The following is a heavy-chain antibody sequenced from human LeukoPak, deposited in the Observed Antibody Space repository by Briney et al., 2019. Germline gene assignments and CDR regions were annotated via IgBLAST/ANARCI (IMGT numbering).Heavy chain of an antibody. V-gene: IGHV4-39*07. CDR3: ARDRTIRGYTFDM. CDR2: IYYSGST. CDR1: GGSISSNSYY. J-gene: IGHJ3*02. Sequence: PSETLSLTCAVSGGSISSNSYYWGWIRQPPGKGLEWIGSIYYSGSTYYNPSLKSRVTISVDTSKNQFSLKLSSVTAADTAVYYCARDRTIRGYTFDMWGQGTMVTVSS. D-gene: IGHD5-12*01.